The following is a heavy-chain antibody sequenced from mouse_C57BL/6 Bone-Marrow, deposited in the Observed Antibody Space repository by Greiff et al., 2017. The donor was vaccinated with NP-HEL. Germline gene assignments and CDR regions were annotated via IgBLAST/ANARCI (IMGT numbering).Heavy chain of an antibody. J-gene: IGHJ2*01. D-gene: IGHD1-1*01. CDR3: ARYLRWGGDGDYFDY. Sequence: EVKLVESGGGLVQPGGSLSLSCAASGFTFTDYYMSWVRQPPGKALEWLGFIRNTANGYTTEYSASVKGRFTISRDNSQSILYLQMNALRAEDSATYYCARYLRWGGDGDYFDYWGQGTTLTVSS. V-gene: IGHV7-3*01. CDR2: IRNTANGYTT. CDR1: GFTFTDYY.